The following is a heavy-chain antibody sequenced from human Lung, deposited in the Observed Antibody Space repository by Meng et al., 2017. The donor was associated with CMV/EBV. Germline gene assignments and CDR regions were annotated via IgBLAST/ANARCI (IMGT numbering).Heavy chain of an antibody. J-gene: IGHJ4*02. D-gene: IGHD6-6*01. CDR2: IFSNDDK. V-gene: IGHV2-26*01. Sequence: SGPXLVXPTGTLTLTCTVSGFSLSTTGMGVDWIRQPPGKALEWLAHIFSNDDKSYSTSLKSRLTISKDTSQSQVVLTMTNMDPVDTATYYCALIGDVAGRPFDFXGQGXLVTVSS. CDR3: ALIGDVAGRPFDF. CDR1: GFSLSTTGMG.